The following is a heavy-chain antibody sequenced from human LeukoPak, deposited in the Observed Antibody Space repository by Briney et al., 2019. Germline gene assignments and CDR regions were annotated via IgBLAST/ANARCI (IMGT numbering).Heavy chain of an antibody. CDR1: GFTFSSYA. D-gene: IGHD4-11*01. J-gene: IGHJ4*02. CDR3: AKFTTVSSSIYYFDY. CDR2: ISGSGGST. Sequence: PGGSLRLSCAASGFTFSSYAMSWVRQAPGKGLEWVSAISGSGGSTYYADSVKGRFTISRDNSKNTLYLQMNSLRAEDTAVYYCAKFTTVSSSIYYFDYWGQGTLVTVSS. V-gene: IGHV3-23*01.